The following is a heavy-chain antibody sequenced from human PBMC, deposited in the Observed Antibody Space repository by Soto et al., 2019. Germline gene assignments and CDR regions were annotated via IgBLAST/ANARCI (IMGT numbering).Heavy chain of an antibody. J-gene: IGHJ4*02. D-gene: IGHD6-19*01. Sequence: EVQLLESGGGLVQPGGSLRLSCAASGFSFVNYAMNWVRQAPWKGLEWVSGLSGSGTSTYYADSVKGRFTISRANSRDPLSLQMHSLTADDTAVYYCAKATTNGGWFNPLDSWGQGAMVTVSS. V-gene: IGHV3-23*01. CDR3: AKATTNGGWFNPLDS. CDR1: GFSFVNYA. CDR2: LSGSGTST.